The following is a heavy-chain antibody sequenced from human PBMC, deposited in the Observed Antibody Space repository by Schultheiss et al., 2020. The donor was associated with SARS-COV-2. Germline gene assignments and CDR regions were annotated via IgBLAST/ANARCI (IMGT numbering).Heavy chain of an antibody. CDR2: ISYDGSNK. CDR1: GFTFSSYG. CDR3: AKAQGT. J-gene: IGHJ4*02. Sequence: GGSLRLSCAASGFTFSSYGMHWVRQAPGKGLEWVAVISYDGSNKYYADSVKGRFTISRDNSKNSLYLQMNSLRAEDTALYYCAKAQGTWGQGTLVTVSS. V-gene: IGHV3-30*18.